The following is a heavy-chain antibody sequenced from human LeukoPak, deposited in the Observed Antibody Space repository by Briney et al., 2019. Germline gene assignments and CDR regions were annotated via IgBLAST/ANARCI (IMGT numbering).Heavy chain of an antibody. CDR3: ARDQTARPGDLYYYGMDV. V-gene: IGHV4-31*03. CDR2: IYYSGST. D-gene: IGHD1-14*01. CDR1: GGSISSGGYY. Sequence: PSETLSLTCTVSGGSISSGGYYWSWIRQHPGKGLEWIGYIYYSGSTYYNPSLKSRVTISVDTSKNQLSLKLSSVTAADTAVYYCARDQTARPGDLYYYGMDVWGQGTTVTVSS. J-gene: IGHJ6*02.